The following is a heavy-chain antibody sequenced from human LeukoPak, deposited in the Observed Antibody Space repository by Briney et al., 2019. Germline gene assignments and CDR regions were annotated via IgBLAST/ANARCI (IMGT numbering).Heavy chain of an antibody. CDR3: ARDLWVGIDAFDI. V-gene: IGHV4-38-2*02. J-gene: IGHJ3*02. D-gene: IGHD3-10*01. Sequence: PSETLSLTCTVSGYSIDSAYYWGWIRQPPGKGLEWIGSIYHIGTTYYNPSLKSRVTISVDTSKNQFSLKLSFVTAADTAVYYCARDLWVGIDAFDIWGLGTMVTVSS. CDR1: GYSIDSAYY. CDR2: IYHIGTT.